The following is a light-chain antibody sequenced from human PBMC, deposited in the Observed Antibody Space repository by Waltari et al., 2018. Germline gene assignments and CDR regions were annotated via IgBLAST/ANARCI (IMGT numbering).Light chain of an antibody. CDR2: QDN. V-gene: IGLV3-1*01. Sequence: SFELTQPPSVSVSPGQTATITCSGDKLGDKYACWYQQRPGQSPVMVLYQDNKRPSGIPERFSGSNAGNTATLTISGTQAVDEADYYCQVWDSSRLFGGGTTLTVL. CDR3: QVWDSSRL. J-gene: IGLJ2*01. CDR1: KLGDKY.